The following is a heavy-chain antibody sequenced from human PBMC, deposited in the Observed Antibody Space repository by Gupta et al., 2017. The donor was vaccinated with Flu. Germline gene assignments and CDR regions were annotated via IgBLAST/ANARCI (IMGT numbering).Heavy chain of an antibody. V-gene: IGHV3-48*03. CDR1: GFTFSSYE. CDR2: ISSSGSTI. Sequence: EVQLVESGGGLVQPGGSLRLSCAASGFTFSSYEMNWVRQAPGKGLEWVSYISSSGSTIYYADSVKGRFTISRDNAKNSLYLQMNSLRAEDTAVYYCARDMVYARTFDYWGQGTLVTVSA. CDR3: ARDMVYARTFDY. J-gene: IGHJ4*02. D-gene: IGHD2-8*01.